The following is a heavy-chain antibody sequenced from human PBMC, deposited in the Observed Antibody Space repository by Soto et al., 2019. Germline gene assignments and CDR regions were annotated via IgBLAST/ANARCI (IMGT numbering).Heavy chain of an antibody. CDR3: ARHPGSTGYEEEYYYYGMDV. CDR1: GYSFTSYW. V-gene: IGHV5-51*01. D-gene: IGHD3-10*01. CDR2: IYPGDSDT. J-gene: IGHJ6*02. Sequence: GESLKISCKVSGYSFTSYWIGWVRQMPGKGLEWMGIIYPGDSDTRYSPSFQGQVTISADKSISTAYLQWSSLKASDTAMYYCARHPGSTGYEEEYYYYGMDVWGQGTTVTVSS.